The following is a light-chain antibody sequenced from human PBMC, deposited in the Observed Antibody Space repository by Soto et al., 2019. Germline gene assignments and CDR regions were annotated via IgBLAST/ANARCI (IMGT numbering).Light chain of an antibody. CDR3: QQFSSYPLT. V-gene: IGKV3-15*01. CDR2: GAS. J-gene: IGKJ4*01. CDR1: QSVSSN. Sequence: EIVMTQSPATLSVSPGEGVTLSCRASQSVSSNVAWYQQRPGQAPRLLIYGASTRATGIPARFSGSGSGTEFTLTISRLEPEDFAVYYCQQFSSYPLTFGGGTKVDIK.